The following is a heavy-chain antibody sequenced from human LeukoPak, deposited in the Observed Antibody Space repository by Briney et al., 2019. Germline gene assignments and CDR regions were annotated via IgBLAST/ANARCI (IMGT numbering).Heavy chain of an antibody. J-gene: IGHJ3*02. Sequence: GGSLRLSCEASGFSFSDYYMTWIRQPPGKGLEWIAYIKSGATTMYYADSVRGRFTISRDDSKNSLSLQMKSLRAEDTAVYYCARGERSYYYDSSGDAFDIWGQGTMVTVSS. D-gene: IGHD3-22*01. CDR1: GFSFSDYY. CDR3: ARGERSYYYDSSGDAFDI. CDR2: IKSGATTM. V-gene: IGHV3-11*04.